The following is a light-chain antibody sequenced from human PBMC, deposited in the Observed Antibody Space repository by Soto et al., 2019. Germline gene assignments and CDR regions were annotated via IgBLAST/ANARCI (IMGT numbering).Light chain of an antibody. CDR3: QQLNAYPLT. CDR1: ESIGNW. V-gene: IGKV1-5*03. J-gene: IGKJ5*01. CDR2: EAS. Sequence: DIQVTQSPSTLSASEGDRVTITCRASESIGNWLAWYQQKPGQAPNLLIYEASNLESGVPSRFSGSGSGTDFTLTISNLQPEDFATYYCQQLNAYPLTFGQGTRLEIK.